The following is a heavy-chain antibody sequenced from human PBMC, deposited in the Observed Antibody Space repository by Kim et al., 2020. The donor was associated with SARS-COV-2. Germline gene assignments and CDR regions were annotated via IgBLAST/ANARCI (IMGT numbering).Heavy chain of an antibody. CDR2: ISAYNGNT. Sequence: ASVKVSCKASGYTFTSYGISWVRQAPGQGLEWMGWISAYNGNTNYAQKLQGRVTMTTDTSTSTAYMELRSLRSDDTAVYYCARGGGHYYDSSGYKTPSDYWGQGTLVTVSS. V-gene: IGHV1-18*01. D-gene: IGHD3-22*01. CDR3: ARGGGHYYDSSGYKTPSDY. J-gene: IGHJ4*02. CDR1: GYTFTSYG.